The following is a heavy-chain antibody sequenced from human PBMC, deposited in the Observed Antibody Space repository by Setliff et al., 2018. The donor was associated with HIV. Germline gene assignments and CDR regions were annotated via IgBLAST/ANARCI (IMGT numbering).Heavy chain of an antibody. CDR1: GFTFNSYE. Sequence: PGGSLRLSCAASGFTFNSYEMNWVRQAPGKGLEWVSYIGNSGSPTYYADSVKGRFTIFRDNDKNSLYLQMNGLRAEETDMYYCARDKAVNSWSGYYTPTDIDVWGKGTMVTVSS. CDR3: ARDKAVNSWSGYYTPTDIDV. J-gene: IGHJ6*03. V-gene: IGHV3-48*03. CDR2: IGNSGSPT. D-gene: IGHD3-3*01.